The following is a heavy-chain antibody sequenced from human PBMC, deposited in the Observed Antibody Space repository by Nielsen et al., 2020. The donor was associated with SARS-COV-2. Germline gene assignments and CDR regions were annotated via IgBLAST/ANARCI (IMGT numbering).Heavy chain of an antibody. CDR3: ASPTDSSGYYYGMDV. Sequence: GGSLRLSCAASGFTFSSYSMNWVRQAPGKGLEWVSYISSSGSPIYYADSVKGRFTISRDNAKNSLFLQMNSLRAEDTAVYYCASPTDSSGYYYGMDVWGQGTTVTVSS. J-gene: IGHJ6*02. V-gene: IGHV3-48*04. CDR2: ISSSGSPI. D-gene: IGHD3-22*01. CDR1: GFTFSSYS.